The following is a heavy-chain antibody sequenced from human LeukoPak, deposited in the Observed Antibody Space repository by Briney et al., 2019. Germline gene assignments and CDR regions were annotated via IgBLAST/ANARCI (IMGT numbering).Heavy chain of an antibody. CDR1: GGSISSYF. J-gene: IGHJ6*02. CDR2: VYYRGST. CDR3: ARDMTRAVPIPVNYYYAYAMDV. Sequence: SETLSLTCTVSGGSISSYFWNWIRQSPGKGLEWVGYVYYRGSTNYNPSLKSRVTISVDTSKNQFSLELSSVIAADTAVYYCARDMTRAVPIPVNYYYAYAMDVWGQGTTVTVSS. D-gene: IGHD2-2*02. V-gene: IGHV4-59*01.